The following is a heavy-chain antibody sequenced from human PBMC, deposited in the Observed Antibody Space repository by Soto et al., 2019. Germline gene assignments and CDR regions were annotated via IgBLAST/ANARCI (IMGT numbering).Heavy chain of an antibody. Sequence: ASVKVSCKVSGYTLTELSMHWVRQAPGKGLEWMGGFDPEDGETIYAQKFQGRVTMTEDTSTDTAYMELSSLRSEDTAVYYCATGTDTAMVRTIDYGMDVWGQGTTVTVSS. CDR1: GYTLTELS. CDR2: FDPEDGET. V-gene: IGHV1-24*01. D-gene: IGHD5-18*01. CDR3: ATGTDTAMVRTIDYGMDV. J-gene: IGHJ6*02.